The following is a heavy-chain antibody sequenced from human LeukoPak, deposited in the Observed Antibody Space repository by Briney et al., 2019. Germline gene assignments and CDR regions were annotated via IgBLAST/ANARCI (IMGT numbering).Heavy chain of an antibody. CDR2: ISSSSSYI. J-gene: IGHJ4*02. V-gene: IGHV3-21*01. CDR3: ARVREYYDYVWGSYRYFPIDY. D-gene: IGHD3-16*02. CDR1: GFTFSSYS. Sequence: GGSLRLSCAASGFTFSSYSMNWVRQAPGKGLEWVSSISSSSSYIYYADSVKGRFTIPRDNAKNSLYLQMNSLRAEDTAVYYCARVREYYDYVWGSYRYFPIDYWGQGTLVTVSS.